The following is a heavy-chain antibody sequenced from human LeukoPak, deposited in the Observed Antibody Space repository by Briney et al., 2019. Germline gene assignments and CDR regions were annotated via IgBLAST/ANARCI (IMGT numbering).Heavy chain of an antibody. V-gene: IGHV3-21*01. CDR1: GFTFSSYN. CDR3: ARENDFTNYY. CDR2: ISSSSSYI. J-gene: IGHJ4*02. Sequence: GGSLRLSCAASGFTFSSYNMNWVRQAPGKGLEWVSTISSSSSYIHYADSVKGRFTVSRDNAKSSLFLQMNSLRAEDTAIYYCARENDFTNYYWGQGTLVTVSS. D-gene: IGHD4-11*01.